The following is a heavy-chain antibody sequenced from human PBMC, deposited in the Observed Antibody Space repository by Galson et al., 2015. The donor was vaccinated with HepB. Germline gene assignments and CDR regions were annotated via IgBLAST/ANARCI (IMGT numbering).Heavy chain of an antibody. V-gene: IGHV1-46*03. J-gene: IGHJ3*02. CDR1: GYTFTSYY. D-gene: IGHD4-17*01. CDR3: ARADGAQGDAFDI. CDR2: INPSGGST. Sequence: SVKVSCKASGYTFTSYYMHWVRQAPGQGLEWMGIINPSGGSTSYAQKFQGRVTMTRDTSTSTVYMELSSLRSEDTAVYYCARADGAQGDAFDIWGQGTMVTVSS.